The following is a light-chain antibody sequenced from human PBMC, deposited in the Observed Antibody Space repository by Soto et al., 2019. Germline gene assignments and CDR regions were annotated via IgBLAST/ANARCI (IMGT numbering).Light chain of an antibody. V-gene: IGKV3-15*01. CDR1: QSVSSN. CDR3: QQLSTYPST. J-gene: IGKJ4*01. CDR2: DTA. Sequence: EIVMTQSPATLSVSPGERATLSCRASQSVSSNLAWYQQKPGQAPRLLIYDTAIRATGIPARFSGSGSGTDFTLTISSLQAEDFATYYCQQLSTYPSTFGGGTKVDIK.